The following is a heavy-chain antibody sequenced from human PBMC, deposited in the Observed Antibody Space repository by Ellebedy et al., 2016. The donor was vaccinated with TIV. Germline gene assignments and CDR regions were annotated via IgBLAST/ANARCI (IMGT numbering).Heavy chain of an antibody. V-gene: IGHV3-11*04. Sequence: GGSLRLSCAASGFTFSDFYMTWIRQAPGKGLEWLSYISSSGTTIYYADSVKGRFTISRDNAKNSLYLQMNSLRDEDTAVYYCARDPIAAFPRVYYYGMDVWGQGTTVTVSS. CDR2: ISSSGTTI. CDR3: ARDPIAAFPRVYYYGMDV. D-gene: IGHD6-13*01. CDR1: GFTFSDFY. J-gene: IGHJ6*02.